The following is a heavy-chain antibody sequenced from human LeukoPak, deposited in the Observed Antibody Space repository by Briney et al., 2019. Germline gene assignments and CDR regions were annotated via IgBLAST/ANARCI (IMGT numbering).Heavy chain of an antibody. D-gene: IGHD6-6*01. V-gene: IGHV1-18*01. J-gene: IGHJ6*03. CDR1: GYTFTSYG. CDR3: AREGGESIAARHRSDHYYYMDV. CDR2: ISAYNGNT. Sequence: ASVKVSCKASGYTFTSYGISWVRQAPGQGLEWMGWISAYNGNTNYAQKLQGRVTMTTDTSTSTAYMELRGLRSDDTAVYYCAREGGESIAARHRSDHYYYMDVWGKGTTVTVSS.